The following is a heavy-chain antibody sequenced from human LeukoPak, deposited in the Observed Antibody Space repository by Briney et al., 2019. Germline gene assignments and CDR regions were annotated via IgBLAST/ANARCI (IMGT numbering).Heavy chain of an antibody. D-gene: IGHD2-2*01. Sequence: PSETLSLTRTVSGGSISSSSYYWGWIRQPPGKGLEWIGSIYYSGSTYYNPSLKSRVTISVDTSKNQFSLKLRFVTAADTAVYYCASPPLSGYCSSTSCLHDAFDIWGQGTMVTVSS. CDR1: GGSISSSSYY. CDR3: ASPPLSGYCSSTSCLHDAFDI. CDR2: IYYSGST. V-gene: IGHV4-39*01. J-gene: IGHJ3*02.